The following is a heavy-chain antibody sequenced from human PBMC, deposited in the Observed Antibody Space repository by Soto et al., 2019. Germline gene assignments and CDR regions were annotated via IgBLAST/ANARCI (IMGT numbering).Heavy chain of an antibody. CDR3: ARLYCSSSTCDSWFDP. CDR1: GYSFTNYW. V-gene: IGHV5-10-1*01. J-gene: IGHJ5*02. D-gene: IGHD2-2*01. CDR2: IDPRDSYT. Sequence: GESLKISCKASGYSFTNYWIGWVRQMPGKGLEWMGRIDPRDSYTNYSPSFQGHVTISVDKSISTAYLQWGSLKASDTAMYYCARLYCSSSTCDSWFDPWGQGTLVTVSS.